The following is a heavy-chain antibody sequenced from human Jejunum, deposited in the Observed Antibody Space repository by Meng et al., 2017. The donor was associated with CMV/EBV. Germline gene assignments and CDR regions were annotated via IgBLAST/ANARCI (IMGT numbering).Heavy chain of an antibody. D-gene: IGHD2-15*01. CDR3: AGRYCSDGKCHLFALDF. Sequence: TFGNFNMAWVRPAPGRGLEWVSSIGSIGSYKYYADSVRGRFTISRDNAKNSLYLQMNSLRAEDTAVYYCAGRYCSDGKCHLFALDFWGQGTMVTVSS. V-gene: IGHV3-21*01. CDR2: IGSIGSYK. CDR1: TFGNFN. J-gene: IGHJ3*01.